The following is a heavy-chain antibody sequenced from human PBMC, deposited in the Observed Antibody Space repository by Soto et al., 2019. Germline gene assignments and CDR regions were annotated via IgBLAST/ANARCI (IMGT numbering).Heavy chain of an antibody. D-gene: IGHD3-22*01. CDR1: GYSFTSYW. V-gene: IGHV5-51*01. CDR2: IYPGDSDT. Sequence: PGESLKISCKGSGYSFTSYWIGWVRQMPGKGLEWMGIIYPGDSDTRYSPSFQGQVTISADKSISTAYLQWSSLKASDTAMYYCATTHYYDSSGSLYYYYGMDVWGQGTTVTVSS. CDR3: ATTHYYDSSGSLYYYYGMDV. J-gene: IGHJ6*02.